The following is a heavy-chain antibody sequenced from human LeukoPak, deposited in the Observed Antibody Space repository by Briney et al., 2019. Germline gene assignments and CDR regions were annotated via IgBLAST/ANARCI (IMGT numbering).Heavy chain of an antibody. CDR2: IFYSGTT. Sequence: PSEPLSLTCTVSVGSISSYYWSWIRQPPGKGLEWIGYIFYSGTTNYSPSLQSRVTISVDTSKNQFSLKLTSVTPADTAVYYCARHPFGPGFDYWGRGTLVTVSS. D-gene: IGHD3-16*01. CDR1: VGSISSYY. J-gene: IGHJ4*02. V-gene: IGHV4-59*08. CDR3: ARHPFGPGFDY.